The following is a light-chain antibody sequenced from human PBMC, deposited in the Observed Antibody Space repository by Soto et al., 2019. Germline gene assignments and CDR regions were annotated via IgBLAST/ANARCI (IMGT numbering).Light chain of an antibody. V-gene: IGLV2-11*01. CDR3: CSYAGSYTYV. J-gene: IGLJ1*01. CDR1: SSDVGGYNF. CDR2: NVI. Sequence: QSALTQPRSVSGSPGQSVTISCTGTSSDVGGYNFVSWYQHHPGKAPKLIIYNVIQRPSGVPDRFSASKSDNTASLTISGLQAEDEADYYCCSYAGSYTYVLGNGTKVTVL.